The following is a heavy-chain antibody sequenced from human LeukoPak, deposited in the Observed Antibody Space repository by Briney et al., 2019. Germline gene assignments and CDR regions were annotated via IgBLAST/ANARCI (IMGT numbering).Heavy chain of an antibody. V-gene: IGHV5-51*01. J-gene: IGHJ4*02. CDR2: IYPGDSDT. CDR1: GYSFTTYW. Sequence: GESLKISCKGSGYSFTTYWIGWVRQMSGKGLEWMGIIYPGDSDTRYSPSFQGQVTISADKSISTAYLQWSSLKASDSAMYYCARPASGWGFDDWGQGTLVTVSS. D-gene: IGHD6-19*01. CDR3: ARPASGWGFDD.